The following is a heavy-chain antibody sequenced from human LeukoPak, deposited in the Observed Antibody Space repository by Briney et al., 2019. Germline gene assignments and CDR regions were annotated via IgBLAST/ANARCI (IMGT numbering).Heavy chain of an antibody. J-gene: IGHJ3*02. CDR2: IYYSGST. Sequence: SETLSLTCAVYGGSFSGYYWSWIRQPPGKGLEWIGSIYYSGSTYYNPSLKSRVTISVDTSKNQFSLKLSSVTAADTAVYYCAREDYGDYGGNAFDIWGQGTMVTVSS. CDR3: AREDYGDYGGNAFDI. CDR1: GGSFSGYY. D-gene: IGHD4-17*01. V-gene: IGHV4-34*01.